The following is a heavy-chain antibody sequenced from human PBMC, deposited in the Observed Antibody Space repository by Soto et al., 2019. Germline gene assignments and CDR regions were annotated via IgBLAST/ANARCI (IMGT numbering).Heavy chain of an antibody. D-gene: IGHD3-10*01. Sequence: LRLSFATAGFTFKNCWMHWVRQVPGKGQVKVSNITNDGRRTKYADSVKGRFTISRDNAKNTLYLQMYILIAVDTAVYYCVRDWFGEFHWGQGTHVTVAS. J-gene: IGHJ4*02. CDR3: VRDWFGEFH. CDR2: ITNDGRRT. CDR1: GFTFKNCW. V-gene: IGHV3-74*01.